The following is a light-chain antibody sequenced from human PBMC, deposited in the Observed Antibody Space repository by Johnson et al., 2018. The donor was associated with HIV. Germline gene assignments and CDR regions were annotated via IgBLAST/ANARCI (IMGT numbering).Light chain of an antibody. CDR1: SSDMGNYA. CDR3: GTWDSSLSVYV. J-gene: IGLJ1*01. V-gene: IGLV1-51*02. CDR2: ENN. Sequence: QSVLTQPPSVSAAPGQKVTISCSGSSSDMGNYAVSWYQQLPGTAPKLLIYENNQRSSGIPDRFSGSKSATSATLGITGLQTGDEADYYCGTWDSSLSVYVFGTGTKVTVL.